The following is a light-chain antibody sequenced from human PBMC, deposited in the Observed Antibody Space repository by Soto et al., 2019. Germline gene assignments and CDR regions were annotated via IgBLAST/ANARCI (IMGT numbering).Light chain of an antibody. CDR2: AAS. CDR1: QSISVH. CDR3: QQSYSTPYT. V-gene: IGKV1-39*01. J-gene: IGKJ2*01. Sequence: DIQMTQSPYSLSASVGDTVTITCRASQSISVHLNWYQQKPGKVPKLLIYAASNLQSGVPSSFSGSASETDFALTISSLQPEDFATYYCQQSYSTPYTFGQGTKLQIK.